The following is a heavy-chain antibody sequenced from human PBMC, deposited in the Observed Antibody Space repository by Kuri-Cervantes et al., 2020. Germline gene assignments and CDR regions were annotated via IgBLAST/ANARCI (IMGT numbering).Heavy chain of an antibody. CDR1: GFTFSSYA. V-gene: IGHV3-30-3*01. J-gene: IGHJ4*02. Sequence: GESLKISCAAAGFTFSSYARHWVRQAPGKGLEWVAVISYDGSNKYYADYVKGRFTISRDNSKNTLYLQMNSLRAEDTAVYYCARSDSSSWDRDFYFDYWGQGPLVTVSS. D-gene: IGHD6-13*01. CDR3: ARSDSSSWDRDFYFDY. CDR2: ISYDGSNK.